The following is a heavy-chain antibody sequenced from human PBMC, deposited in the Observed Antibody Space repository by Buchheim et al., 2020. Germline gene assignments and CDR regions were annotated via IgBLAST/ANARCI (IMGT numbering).Heavy chain of an antibody. CDR2: IYYSGST. CDR1: GGSTSSGGYY. V-gene: IGHV4-31*03. CDR3: ARGVRGEHRPPPFDY. J-gene: IGHJ4*02. Sequence: QVQLQESGPGLVKPSQTLSLPCTVSGGSTSSGGYYWSWIRQHPGKGLEWIGYIYYSGSTYYNPSLKSRLTISVDTSKNQFSLKLSSMTAADTGGYYCARGVRGEHRPPPFDYWGQGTL. D-gene: IGHD3-16*01.